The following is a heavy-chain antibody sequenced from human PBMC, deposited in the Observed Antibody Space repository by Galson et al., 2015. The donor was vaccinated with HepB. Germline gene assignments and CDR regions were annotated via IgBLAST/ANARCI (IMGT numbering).Heavy chain of an antibody. Sequence: SLRLSCAASGFTFSSYSMNRVRQAPGKGLEWISYISSSSTIYYADSVKGRFTISRDNAKNSLYLQMNSLRAEDTAVYYCARFGPGINDLNFDYWGQGSLVTVPS. CDR3: ARFGPGINDLNFDY. CDR1: GFTFSSYS. J-gene: IGHJ4*02. D-gene: IGHD1-1*01. V-gene: IGHV3-48*01. CDR2: ISSSSTI.